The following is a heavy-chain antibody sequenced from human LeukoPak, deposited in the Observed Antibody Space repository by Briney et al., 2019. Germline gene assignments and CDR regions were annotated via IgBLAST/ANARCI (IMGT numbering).Heavy chain of an antibody. V-gene: IGHV3-48*04. CDR2: ISSTSSTI. D-gene: IGHD3-10*01. CDR1: RFTFSSYS. J-gene: IGHJ5*02. Sequence: PGGSLRLSCAASRFTFSSYSMNWVRQAPGKGLEWVSYISSTSSTIHYADSVKGRFTISRDNAKNSLYLQMNSLRAEDTAVYYCTRGSPRYEYVRGELFSWGQGTLVAVSS. CDR3: TRGSPRYEYVRGELFS.